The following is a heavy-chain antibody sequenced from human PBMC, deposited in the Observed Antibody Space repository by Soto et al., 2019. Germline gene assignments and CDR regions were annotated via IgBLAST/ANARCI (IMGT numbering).Heavy chain of an antibody. Sequence: QVQLVQSGAEVKKPGASVKVSCKASGYTFTSYGISWVRQAPGQGLEWMGWISAYNGHTNYAQKLQGRVTMTTDTSTSTAYMELRSLRSDGTAVYDCAGGLYAHSDNWFDPWGQGTLVTVSS. D-gene: IGHD2-8*01. J-gene: IGHJ5*02. CDR3: AGGLYAHSDNWFDP. CDR1: GYTFTSYG. CDR2: ISAYNGHT. V-gene: IGHV1-18*01.